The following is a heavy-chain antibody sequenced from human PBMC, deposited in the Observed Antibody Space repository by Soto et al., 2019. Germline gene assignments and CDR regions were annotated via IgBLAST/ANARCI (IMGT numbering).Heavy chain of an antibody. V-gene: IGHV2-26*01. Sequence: SGPTLVNPTETLTLTCTVSGFSLSNARMGVSWIRQPPGKALEWLAHIFSNDEKSYSTSLKSRLTISKDTSKSQVVLTMTNMDPVDTATYYCARISSSYYYDSSGYHPYNWFDPWGQGTLVTVSS. J-gene: IGHJ5*02. CDR3: ARISSSYYYDSSGYHPYNWFDP. CDR1: GFSLSNARMG. D-gene: IGHD3-22*01. CDR2: IFSNDEK.